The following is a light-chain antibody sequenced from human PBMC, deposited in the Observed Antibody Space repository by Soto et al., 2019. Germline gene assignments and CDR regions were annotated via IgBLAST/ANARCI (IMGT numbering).Light chain of an antibody. CDR2: DVS. J-gene: IGKJ1*01. CDR1: QSISGW. V-gene: IGKV1-5*01. Sequence: DIQMTESPSTLSASVGDRVTITCRASQSISGWLAWYQQKPGKAPKLLIYDVSSLESGVPSRFSGSGSGTEFTLTISSLQPDDFAPYYCQQYNSYSWTFGQGTKVDI. CDR3: QQYNSYSWT.